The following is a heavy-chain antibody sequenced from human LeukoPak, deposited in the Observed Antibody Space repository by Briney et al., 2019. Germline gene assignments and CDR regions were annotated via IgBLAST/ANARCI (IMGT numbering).Heavy chain of an antibody. CDR2: IHHSGST. D-gene: IGHD3-22*01. J-gene: IGHJ4*02. CDR1: AGSISTGDYY. Sequence: SETLSLTCTVSAGSISTGDYYWSWIRQPPGKGLEWIGEIHHSGSTYYNPSLKSRVTISVDTSKNQFSLKLSSVTAADTAVYYCARGSSGYLSYFDYWGQGTLVTVSS. V-gene: IGHV4-30-4*02. CDR3: ARGSSGYLSYFDY.